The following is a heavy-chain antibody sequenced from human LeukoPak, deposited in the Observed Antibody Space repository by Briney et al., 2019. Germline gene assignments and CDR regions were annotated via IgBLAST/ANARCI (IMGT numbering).Heavy chain of an antibody. Sequence: GASVKVSCKASGYTFTSYYMHWVRQAPGQGLEWMGIINPSGGSTTYAQKFQGRVTMTRDTSTSTVYMELSSLRAEDTAVYYCARTREQWQVLDYWGQGTLVTVSS. V-gene: IGHV1-46*01. J-gene: IGHJ4*02. D-gene: IGHD6-19*01. CDR2: INPSGGST. CDR1: GYTFTSYY. CDR3: ARTREQWQVLDY.